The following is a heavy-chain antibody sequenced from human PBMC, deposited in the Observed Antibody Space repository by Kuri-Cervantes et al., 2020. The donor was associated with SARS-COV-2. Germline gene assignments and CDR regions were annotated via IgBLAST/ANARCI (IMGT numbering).Heavy chain of an antibody. J-gene: IGHJ4*02. V-gene: IGHV3-30*03. CDR1: GFAFSSYA. D-gene: IGHD2-15*01. Sequence: GGSLRLSCAASGFAFSSYAMSWVRQAPGKGLEWVAVITYDGNSKYYADSVKGRFTVSRDNSKNTLYLQMNRLTSEDTAISYCVRERPPLVVVAAMGDWGQGSLVTVSS. CDR3: VRERPPLVVVAAMGD. CDR2: ITYDGNSK.